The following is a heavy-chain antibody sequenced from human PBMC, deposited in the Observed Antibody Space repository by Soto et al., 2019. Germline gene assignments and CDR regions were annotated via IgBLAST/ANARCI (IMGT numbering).Heavy chain of an antibody. Sequence: PGGSLRLSCAASGFTFISYSMNWVRQAPGKGLEWVSYISSSSSTIYYADSVKGRFTISRDNAKNSLYLQMNSLRAEDTAVYYCARSRFSTVLGAPGAFDIWGQGTMVTVSS. CDR1: GFTFISYS. J-gene: IGHJ3*02. CDR2: ISSSSSTI. V-gene: IGHV3-48*01. CDR3: ARSRFSTVLGAPGAFDI. D-gene: IGHD3-3*01.